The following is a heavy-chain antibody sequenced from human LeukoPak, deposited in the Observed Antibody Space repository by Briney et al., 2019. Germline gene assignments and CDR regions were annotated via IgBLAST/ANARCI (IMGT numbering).Heavy chain of an antibody. CDR3: ARSSGGPSEHRIAAPPGGYYYMDV. J-gene: IGHJ6*03. CDR1: GYTFTSYG. D-gene: IGHD6-13*01. CDR2: ISAYNGNT. V-gene: IGHV1-18*01. Sequence: ASVKVSCKASGYTFTSYGISWARQAPGQGLEWMGWISAYNGNTNYAQKLQGRVTMTTDTSTSTAYMELRSLRSDDTAVYYCARSSGGPSEHRIAAPPGGYYYMDVWGKGTTVTVSS.